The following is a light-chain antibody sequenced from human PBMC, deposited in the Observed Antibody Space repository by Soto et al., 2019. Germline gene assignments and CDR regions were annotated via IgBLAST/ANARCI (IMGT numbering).Light chain of an antibody. CDR3: SSYTSISTFV. J-gene: IGLJ1*01. CDR2: NVN. V-gene: IGLV2-14*03. CDR1: SSDVGGYNY. Sequence: QSALTQPASMSGSPEQSITMSCTGTSSDVGGYNYVSWYQQHPGKAPKLMIYNVNNRPSGVSNGFSGSKSGNTASLTISGLQTEDEADYYCSSYTSISTFVFGSGTKLTVL.